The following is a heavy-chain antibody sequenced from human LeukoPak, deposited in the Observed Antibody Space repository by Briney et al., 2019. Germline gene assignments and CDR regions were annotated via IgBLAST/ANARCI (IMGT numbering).Heavy chain of an antibody. CDR2: ISSSSSYI. V-gene: IGHV3-21*01. D-gene: IGHD3-10*01. Sequence: GGSLRLSCAASGFTFSSYSMNWVRQAPGKGLEWVSSISSSSSYIYYADSVKGRFTISRDNAKNSLFLQMNSLRAEDTAAYYCARDAGRLVRGALDYWGQGTLVTVSS. J-gene: IGHJ4*02. CDR3: ARDAGRLVRGALDY. CDR1: GFTFSSYS.